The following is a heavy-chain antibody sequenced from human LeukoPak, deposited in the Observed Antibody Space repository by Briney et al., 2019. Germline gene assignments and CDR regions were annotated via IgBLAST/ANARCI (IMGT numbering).Heavy chain of an antibody. D-gene: IGHD4-17*01. V-gene: IGHV3-30-3*01. CDR3: AMTVTTDYFDY. Sequence: PGRSLRLSCAASGFTFSSYAMHWVRQAPGKGLEWVAVISYDGSNKYYADSVKGRFTISRDNSKNTLYLQMNSLRAEDTAVYYCAMTVTTDYFDYWGQGTLVTVSS. CDR1: GFTFSSYA. CDR2: ISYDGSNK. J-gene: IGHJ4*02.